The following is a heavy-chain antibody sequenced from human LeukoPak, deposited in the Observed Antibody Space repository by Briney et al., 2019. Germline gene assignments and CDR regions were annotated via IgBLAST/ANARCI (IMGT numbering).Heavy chain of an antibody. Sequence: GGSLRLSCAASGFTFSSYGMHWVRQAPGKGLEWVALIWYDGSNKYYADSVKGRFTISRDNSKNTLYLQMNSLRAEDTAVYYCAKDASRYSSRWVFDYWGQGTLVTVSS. CDR1: GFTFSSYG. V-gene: IGHV3-33*06. CDR2: IWYDGSNK. CDR3: AKDASRYSSRWVFDY. J-gene: IGHJ4*02. D-gene: IGHD6-13*01.